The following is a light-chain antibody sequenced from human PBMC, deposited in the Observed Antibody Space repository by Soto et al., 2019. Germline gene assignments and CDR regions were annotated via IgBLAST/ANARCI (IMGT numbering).Light chain of an antibody. V-gene: IGLV1-40*01. Sequence: QSGLTQPPSVSGAPGQRVTISCTGISSNIGAGYDVHWYQQLPGTAPKLLIYGNSNRPSGVPDRFSGSKSGTSASLAITGLQAEDEADYYCQSYDSSLSGYVFGTGTKVTV. CDR3: QSYDSSLSGYV. CDR1: SSNIGAGYD. CDR2: GNS. J-gene: IGLJ1*01.